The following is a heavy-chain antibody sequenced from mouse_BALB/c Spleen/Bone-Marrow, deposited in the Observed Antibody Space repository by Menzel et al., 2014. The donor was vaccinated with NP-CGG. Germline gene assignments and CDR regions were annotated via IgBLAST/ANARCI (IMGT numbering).Heavy chain of an antibody. J-gene: IGHJ2*01. CDR2: INPYNDGT. Sequence: EAQLQQSGPELVKPGASVKMSCKASGYTFTSYVMHWVKQKPGQGLEWIGYINPYNDGTKYNEKFKGKATLTSDKSSSTAYMELSSLTSEDSAVYYCARPRQLGLPYYFDYWGQGTTLTVS. D-gene: IGHD3-2*01. V-gene: IGHV1-14*01. CDR3: ARPRQLGLPYYFDY. CDR1: GYTFTSYV.